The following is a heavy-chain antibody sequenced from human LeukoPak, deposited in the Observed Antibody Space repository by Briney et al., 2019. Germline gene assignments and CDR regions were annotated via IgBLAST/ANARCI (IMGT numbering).Heavy chain of an antibody. CDR3: ARALTIFGVVVGY. CDR2: ISSSSSYI. Sequence: PGGSLRLSCAASGFTFSSYSMYWVRQAPGKGLEWVSSISSSSSYIYYADSVKGRFTISRDNAKNSLYLQMNSLRAEDTAVYYCARALTIFGVVVGYWGQGTLVTVSS. J-gene: IGHJ4*02. V-gene: IGHV3-21*01. D-gene: IGHD3-3*01. CDR1: GFTFSSYS.